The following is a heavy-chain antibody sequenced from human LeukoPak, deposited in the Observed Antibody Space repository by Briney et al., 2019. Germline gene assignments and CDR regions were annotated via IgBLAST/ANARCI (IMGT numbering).Heavy chain of an antibody. D-gene: IGHD1-1*01. V-gene: IGHV3-11*01. Sequence: GGSLRLSCAASGFTFSAYYMTWFRQAPGQGLEWVSYISSSGSTIYYADSVKGRFTISRDNAKNSLYLQMNSLRAEDTAVYYCARRNAGTLRYWGQGTLVTVSS. CDR1: GFTFSAYY. J-gene: IGHJ4*02. CDR2: ISSSGSTI. CDR3: ARRNAGTLRY.